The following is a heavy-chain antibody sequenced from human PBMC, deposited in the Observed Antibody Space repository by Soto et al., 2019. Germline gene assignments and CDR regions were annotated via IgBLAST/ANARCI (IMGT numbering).Heavy chain of an antibody. Sequence: LSLTFAFSGDSIGSADYYWSWIRQTPGKGLEWIGHIFYSGTTYYNPSLKSRLTISVDTSKNHFSLRLTSVTAADTAVYYCARDLWVEPELYYYGMDVWGQGTTVTVSS. CDR2: IFYSGTT. V-gene: IGHV4-30-4*01. CDR1: GDSIGSADYY. CDR3: ARDLWVEPELYYYGMDV. D-gene: IGHD1-1*01. J-gene: IGHJ6*02.